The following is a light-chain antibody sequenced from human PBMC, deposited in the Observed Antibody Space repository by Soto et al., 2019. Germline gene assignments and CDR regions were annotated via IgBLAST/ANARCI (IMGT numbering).Light chain of an antibody. CDR3: QQYGSSVLT. Sequence: EIVLTQSPDTLSLSPGERATLSCRASQSVSTNSLAWYQQRPGQAPRPLIYGASSRATGTPDRFSGSGPGTDFTLIISRLEPEDFAVYYCQQYGSSVLTFGGGTKVDIK. J-gene: IGKJ4*01. CDR1: QSVSTNS. V-gene: IGKV3-20*01. CDR2: GAS.